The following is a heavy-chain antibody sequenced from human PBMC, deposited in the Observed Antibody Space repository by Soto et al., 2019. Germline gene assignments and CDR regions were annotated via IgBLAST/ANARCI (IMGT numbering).Heavy chain of an antibody. CDR3: ARHYCSSTSCFVRRAFDI. Sequence: QVQLVQSGAEVKKPGASVKVSCKASGYTFTSYGISWVRQAPGQGLEWMGWISAYNGNTNYAQKLQGRVTMTTDTSTSTAYMELRSLRSDDTGVYYCARHYCSSTSCFVRRAFDIWGQGTMVTVSS. D-gene: IGHD2-2*01. V-gene: IGHV1-18*01. CDR2: ISAYNGNT. J-gene: IGHJ3*02. CDR1: GYTFTSYG.